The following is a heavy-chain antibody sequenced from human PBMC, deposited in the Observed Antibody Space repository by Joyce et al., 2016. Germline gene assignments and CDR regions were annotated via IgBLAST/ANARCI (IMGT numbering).Heavy chain of an antibody. CDR2: INPDRGDT. J-gene: IGHJ4*02. CDR1: GFSFSGYY. CDR3: AREYGGTFYFDY. V-gene: IGHV1-2*02. D-gene: IGHD4-23*01. Sequence: QVQLVQSGAEEKNPGASVNVSCKAAGFSFSGYYIHWVRQAPGQGLEWMGWINPDRGDTIDAQNFQGRVTMTRHTSISTVYLELGRLTSDDTALYYCAREYGGTFYFDYWGQVTLVTVSS.